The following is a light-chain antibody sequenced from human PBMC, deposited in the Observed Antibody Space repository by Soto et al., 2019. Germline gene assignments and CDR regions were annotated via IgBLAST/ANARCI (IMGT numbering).Light chain of an antibody. V-gene: IGLV3-21*04. Sequence: SYELTQPPSVSVAPGKTARITCGGTNIGSKSVHWYQQKPGQAPVLVIYYDSDRPSGIPERFSGSNSGNTATLTISRVEAGDEADYYCQVWDSSSGVVFGGGTKLTVL. CDR2: YDS. CDR1: NIGSKS. J-gene: IGLJ2*01. CDR3: QVWDSSSGVV.